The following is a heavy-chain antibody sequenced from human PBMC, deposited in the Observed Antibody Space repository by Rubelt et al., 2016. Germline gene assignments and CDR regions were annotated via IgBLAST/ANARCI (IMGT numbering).Heavy chain of an antibody. J-gene: IGHJ4*02. D-gene: IGHD3-10*01. CDR3: AKDRERSMVVSILAGY. Sequence: EVQLVESGGGLVQPGGSLRLSCAASGFTFSSSWMTWVRQDTRKRLEWVATINQDGSEKYYVDSVKGRFTISRDNAKSSLYLQMNSLTAEDTAVYYCAKDRERSMVVSILAGYWGQGTLVTVSS. CDR1: GFTFSSSW. CDR2: INQDGSEK. V-gene: IGHV3-7*03.